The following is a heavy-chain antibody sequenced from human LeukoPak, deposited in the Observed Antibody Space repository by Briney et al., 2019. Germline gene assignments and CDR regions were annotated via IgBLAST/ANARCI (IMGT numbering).Heavy chain of an antibody. D-gene: IGHD6-13*01. CDR3: ARVGALSSSWLLY. CDR2: ISSTI. Sequence: GGSLRLSCAASGFTFSTYSMNWVRQAPGKGLEWVSSISSTIYYADSVKGRFTISRDNAKNSLYLQMNSLRAEDTAVYFCARVGALSSSWLLYWGQGTLVTVSS. J-gene: IGHJ4*02. V-gene: IGHV3-48*04. CDR1: GFTFSTYS.